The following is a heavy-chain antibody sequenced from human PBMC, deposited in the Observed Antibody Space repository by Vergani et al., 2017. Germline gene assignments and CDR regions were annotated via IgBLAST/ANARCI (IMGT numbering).Heavy chain of an antibody. CDR3: ARDKLEYNSPRWNY. J-gene: IGHJ4*02. V-gene: IGHV3-7*01. D-gene: IGHD1-14*01. CDR1: GFTFSDFW. Sequence: EVLLVESGGGLVQPGESLRLSCTASGFTFSDFWMTWVRQVPGKGLEWVANIMPDGSATMYADSLRGRFSISRDNAKNSLHLHMSSLRVEDTAVYFCARDKLEYNSPRWNYWGQGSLVIVSS. CDR2: IMPDGSAT.